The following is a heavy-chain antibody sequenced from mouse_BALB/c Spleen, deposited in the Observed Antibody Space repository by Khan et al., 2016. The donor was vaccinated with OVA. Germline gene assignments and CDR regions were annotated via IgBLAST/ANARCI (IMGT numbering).Heavy chain of an antibody. CDR3: ARQPYYHYNIMDY. CDR2: IWSDGST. CDR1: GLSLTNYG. V-gene: IGHV2-6-1*01. D-gene: IGHD2-10*01. Sequence: QVQLKQSGPGLVAPSQSLSITCTISGLSLTNYGVHWVRQPPGKGLEWLVVIWSDGSTTYNSALKSRLTISKDNSKSQAFLKMNSLQTDDTAVYFCARQPYYHYNIMDYWGQGTSVTVSS. J-gene: IGHJ4*01.